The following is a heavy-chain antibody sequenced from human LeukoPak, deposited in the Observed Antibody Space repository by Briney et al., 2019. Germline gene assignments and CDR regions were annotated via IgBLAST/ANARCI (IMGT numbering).Heavy chain of an antibody. CDR1: GYTFNDYS. CDR2: IRPEIGGT. V-gene: IGHV1-2*02. D-gene: IGHD3-10*01. CDR3: ARDYFGSGRYSPFDP. J-gene: IGHJ5*02. Sequence: GASVTVSCKASGYTFNDYSMHWVRQAPGQGLEWMGWIRPEIGGTKSAQKFQGRATMTRDTFINTAYMELRSLRSDDTAVYYCARDYFGSGRYSPFDPWGQGTLITVSS.